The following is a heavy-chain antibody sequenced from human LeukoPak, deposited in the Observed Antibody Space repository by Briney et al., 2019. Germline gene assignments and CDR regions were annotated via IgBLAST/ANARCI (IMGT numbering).Heavy chain of an antibody. D-gene: IGHD4-11*01. CDR2: VYYSGST. V-gene: IGHV4-39*07. J-gene: IGHJ6*03. Sequence: SETLSLTCTVSGGSISSSSYYWGWIRQPPGKGLEWIGSVYYSGSTYYNPSLKSRVTISVDTSKNRFSLKLSSVTAADTAVYYCARVVVRGHDYSPTRYYYMDVWGKGTTVTVSS. CDR3: ARVVVRGHDYSPTRYYYMDV. CDR1: GGSISSSSYY.